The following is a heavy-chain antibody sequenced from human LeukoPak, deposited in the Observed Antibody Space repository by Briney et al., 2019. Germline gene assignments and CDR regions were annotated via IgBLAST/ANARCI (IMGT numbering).Heavy chain of an antibody. D-gene: IGHD6-19*01. J-gene: IGHJ6*03. CDR2: ISSSGSTI. V-gene: IGHV3-11*04. Sequence: GGSLRLSCAASGFTFSDYYMSWISQAPGKGLEWVSYISSSGSTIYYADSVKGRFTISRDNAKNSLYLQMNSLRAEDTAVYYCARVGAVAGLNYYYYYMDVWGKGTTVTVSS. CDR3: ARVGAVAGLNYYYYYMDV. CDR1: GFTFSDYY.